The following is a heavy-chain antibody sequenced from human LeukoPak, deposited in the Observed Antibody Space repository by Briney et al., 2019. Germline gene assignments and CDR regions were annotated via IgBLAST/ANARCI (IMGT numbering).Heavy chain of an antibody. V-gene: IGHV3-23*01. CDR2: IRDSGNGT. D-gene: IGHD3-3*01. J-gene: IGHJ4*02. CDR3: AKWAYYDFWSGHYKSHFDS. CDR1: GFTFKSYA. Sequence: GGSLRLSCVVSGFTFKSYAMSWVRQAPGKGLECVSSIRDSGNGTDYADSVKGRFTVSRDNSKNTLYLHMNTLSAEDTAVYYCAKWAYYDFWSGHYKSHFDSWGQGTLVTVSP.